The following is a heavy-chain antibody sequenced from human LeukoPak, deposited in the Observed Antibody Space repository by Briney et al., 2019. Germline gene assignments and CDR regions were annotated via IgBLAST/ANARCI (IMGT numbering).Heavy chain of an antibody. CDR1: GFTFSIYA. CDR3: ANSRQTTCFDY. V-gene: IGHV3-23*01. J-gene: IGHJ4*02. CDR2: ISGSGAST. Sequence: PGGSLRLSCADSGFTFSIYAMSWVRQAPGKGLEWVSTISGSGASTDYADSVKGRFTISRDNSKNTLYLQMNSLRAEDTAVYYCANSRQTTCFDYWGQGTLVTVSS. D-gene: IGHD4-17*01.